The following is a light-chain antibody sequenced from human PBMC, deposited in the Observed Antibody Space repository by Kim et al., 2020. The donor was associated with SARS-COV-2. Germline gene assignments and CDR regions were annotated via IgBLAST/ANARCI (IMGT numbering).Light chain of an antibody. CDR3: QQYDSVPWT. Sequence: DIQLTQSPSSLSASVGDGVTIACRADQVISNYLAWYQRKPGRPPTLLIYDASGLQSGVPPRFSGSRSGTDFTLTISSLQPEDVGTYYCQQYDSVPWTFGQGTKVDIK. CDR2: DAS. J-gene: IGKJ1*01. V-gene: IGKV1-27*01. CDR1: QVISNY.